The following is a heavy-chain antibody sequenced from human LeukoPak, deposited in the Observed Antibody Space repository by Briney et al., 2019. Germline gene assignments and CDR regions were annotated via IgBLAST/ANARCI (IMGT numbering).Heavy chain of an antibody. D-gene: IGHD3-10*01. CDR1: GYTVTGYY. Sequence: GASVTVSCKASGYTVTGYYMHGVRPAPGQGVEWVGWINPNSGGTNYAQKFQGRVTMTTDTSISTAYMELSRLRSDAPAVYYCARGPYVLLWFGEVRDGSYFDYWGQGTLVTVSS. J-gene: IGHJ4*02. CDR3: ARGPYVLLWFGEVRDGSYFDY. CDR2: INPNSGGT. V-gene: IGHV1-2*02.